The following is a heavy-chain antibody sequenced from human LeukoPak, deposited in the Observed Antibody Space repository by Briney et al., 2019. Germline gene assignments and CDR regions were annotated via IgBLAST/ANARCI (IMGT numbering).Heavy chain of an antibody. V-gene: IGHV3-30*18. CDR3: AKSGSQYCSDSSCYFDY. CDR2: ISYGGSTK. J-gene: IGHJ4*02. CDR1: GFTFSNYG. D-gene: IGHD2-15*01. Sequence: PGRSLRLSCAASGFTFSNYGMHWVRQAPGKGLEWVAIISYGGSTKYYADSVKGRFTISRDNSKNALYLQMNSLRPEDTAVYYCAKSGSQYCSDSSCYFDYWGQGTLVTVSS.